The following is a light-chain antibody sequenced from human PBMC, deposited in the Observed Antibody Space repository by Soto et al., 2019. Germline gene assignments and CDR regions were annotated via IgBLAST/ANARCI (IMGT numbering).Light chain of an antibody. CDR1: QSSSVY. Sequence: DIQMTQSPSTLSTCVLYRVTITCRASQSSSVYLAWYQQKPGQAPKLLIYDASRLETGVPSRFSGSGSGTEFTLTISSLQPDDFATYYCQHYNSYLYSFGQGTKLEI. J-gene: IGKJ2*03. V-gene: IGKV1-5*01. CDR3: QHYNSYLYS. CDR2: DAS.